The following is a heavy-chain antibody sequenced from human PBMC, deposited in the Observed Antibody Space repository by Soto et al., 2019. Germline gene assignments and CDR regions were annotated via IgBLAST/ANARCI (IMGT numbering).Heavy chain of an antibody. CDR3: ARVILWQQRGIFDY. D-gene: IGHD6-13*01. CDR2: IYYSGST. V-gene: IGHV4-31*02. Sequence: LCGGSISSGGYYWSWIRQHPGKGLEWIGYIYYSGSTYYNPSLKSRVTISVDTSKNQFSLKLSSVTAADTAVYYCARVILWQQRGIFDYWGQGTLVTVSS. CDR1: GGSISSGGYY. J-gene: IGHJ4*02.